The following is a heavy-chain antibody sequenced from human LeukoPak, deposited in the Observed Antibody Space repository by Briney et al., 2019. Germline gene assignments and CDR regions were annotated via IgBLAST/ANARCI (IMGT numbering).Heavy chain of an antibody. Sequence: SVKVSCKASGGTFSSYAISWVRQAPGQGLEWMGGIIPIFGTANYAQKFQGRVTITTDESTSTAYMELSSLRSEDTAVYYCARDYDFWSGYYSYWGQGTLVTVSS. CDR1: GGTFSSYA. CDR2: IIPIFGTA. CDR3: ARDYDFWSGYYSY. J-gene: IGHJ4*02. V-gene: IGHV1-69*05. D-gene: IGHD3-3*01.